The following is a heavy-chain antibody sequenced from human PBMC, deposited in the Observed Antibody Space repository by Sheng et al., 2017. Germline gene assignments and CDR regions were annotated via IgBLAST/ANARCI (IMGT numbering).Heavy chain of an antibody. Sequence: QVQLVQSGAEVKKPGSSVKVSCKASGGTFSSYAISWVRQAPGQGLEWMGGIIPIFGTANYAQKFQGRVTITTDESTSTAYMELSSLRSEDTAVYYCARRKVEWADSSGDDAFDIWGQGTMVTVSS. CDR3: ARRKVEWADSSGDDAFDI. V-gene: IGHV1-69*05. J-gene: IGHJ3*02. CDR2: IIPIFGTA. D-gene: IGHD6-19*01. CDR1: GGTFSSYA.